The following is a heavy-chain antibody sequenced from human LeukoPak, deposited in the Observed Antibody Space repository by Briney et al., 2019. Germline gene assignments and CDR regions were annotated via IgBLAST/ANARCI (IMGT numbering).Heavy chain of an antibody. CDR1: GVSINSHY. CDR3: AIRDAGWNYCDY. CDR2: ISDKGTT. V-gene: IGHV4-59*08. D-gene: IGHD6-19*01. Sequence: SDTLSLTCAVAGVSINSHYWSWIRQSPRRGLEWIGHISDKGTTKYNPSLKSRVIIWADTSKNHVSLNLTSVLAADTAIYYCAIRDAGWNYCDYWGQGILVTVSS. J-gene: IGHJ4*02.